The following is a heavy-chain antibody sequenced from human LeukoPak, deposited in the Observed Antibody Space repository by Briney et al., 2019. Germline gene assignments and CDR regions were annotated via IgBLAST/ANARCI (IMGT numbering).Heavy chain of an antibody. Sequence: ASVKVSCKASGYTFTSYDINWVRQATGQGLEWRGWMNPNSGNTGYAQKFQGRVTMTRNTSISTAYMELSSLRSEDTAVYYCARGDDSSSWYSKIYYYYGMDVWGQGTTVTVSS. D-gene: IGHD6-13*01. J-gene: IGHJ6*02. CDR2: MNPNSGNT. CDR3: ARGDDSSSWYSKIYYYYGMDV. CDR1: GYTFTSYD. V-gene: IGHV1-8*01.